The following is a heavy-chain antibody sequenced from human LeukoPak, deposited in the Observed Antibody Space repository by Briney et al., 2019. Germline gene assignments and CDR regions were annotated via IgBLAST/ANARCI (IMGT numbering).Heavy chain of an antibody. Sequence: ASVKVSCKASGYSFTSYDINWVRQATGQGLEWMGWMNPNSGNTGYAQKFQGRVTMTRNTSISTAYMELSSLRSEDTAVYYCARAPSITGTTPPGYWGQGTLVTVSS. J-gene: IGHJ4*02. CDR2: MNPNSGNT. V-gene: IGHV1-8*01. CDR1: GYSFTSYD. D-gene: IGHD1-7*01. CDR3: ARAPSITGTTPPGY.